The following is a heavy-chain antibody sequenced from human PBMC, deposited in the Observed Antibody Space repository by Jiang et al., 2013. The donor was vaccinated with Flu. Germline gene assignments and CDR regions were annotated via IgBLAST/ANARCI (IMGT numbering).Heavy chain of an antibody. CDR2: ISSNGGST. CDR1: GFTFSSYA. Sequence: RLSCAASGFTFSSYAMHWVRQAPGKGLEYVSAISSNGGSTYYANSVKGRFTISRDNSKNTLYLQMGSLRAEDMAVYYCARDSWGQQPYNWFDPWGQGTLVTVSS. J-gene: IGHJ5*02. CDR3: ARDSWGQQPYNWFDP. V-gene: IGHV3-64*01. D-gene: IGHD3-16*01.